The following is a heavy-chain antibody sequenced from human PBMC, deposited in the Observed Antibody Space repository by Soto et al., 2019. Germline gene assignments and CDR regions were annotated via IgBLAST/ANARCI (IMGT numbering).Heavy chain of an antibody. V-gene: IGHV3-30*03. D-gene: IGHD1-26*01. Sequence: GGSLRLSCTASGFPFSIYDINWDRQTPGKGLECVSLISYAATNKSYRDSVNGRFTISRDKSRNTLYLQMNSLRAEDTAVYYCARDSGSYSYSDFCGQGTLGSVS. CDR2: ISYAATNK. CDR3: ARDSGSYSYSDF. CDR1: GFPFSIYD. J-gene: IGHJ1*01.